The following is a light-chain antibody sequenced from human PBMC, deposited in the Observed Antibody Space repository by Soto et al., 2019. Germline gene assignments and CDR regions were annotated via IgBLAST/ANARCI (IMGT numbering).Light chain of an antibody. CDR3: QQYKNSPLT. V-gene: IGKV3-20*01. Sequence: SVSTLSPSGQCLSPLERETLCCRASQSVSSGYLAWYQQKPGQAPRLLIYDASSRATGIPARFSGSGSGTDFTLSISGLKSEDFAMYFCQQYKNSPLTFGQGTRLEIK. CDR1: QSVSSGY. CDR2: DAS. J-gene: IGKJ5*01.